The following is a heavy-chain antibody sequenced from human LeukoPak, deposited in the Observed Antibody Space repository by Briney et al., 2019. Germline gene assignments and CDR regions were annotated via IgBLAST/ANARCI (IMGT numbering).Heavy chain of an antibody. CDR1: GFTFDSYA. J-gene: IGHJ4*02. CDR3: AKRISYSSSSVYFDY. D-gene: IGHD6-6*01. Sequence: GRSLTLSCADSGFTFDSYAMSWVRQAPGKGLEWVSAISPTGGDTYYADSVKGRFTISRDNSKNILYLQLSSLRTEDTAIYYCAKRISYSSSSVYFDYWGQGTLVIVSS. V-gene: IGHV3-23*01. CDR2: ISPTGGDT.